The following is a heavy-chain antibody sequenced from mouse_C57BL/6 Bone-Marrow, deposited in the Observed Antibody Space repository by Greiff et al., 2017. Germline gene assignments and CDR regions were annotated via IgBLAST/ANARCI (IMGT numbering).Heavy chain of an antibody. CDR2: IDPSDSYT. CDR1: GYTFTSYW. Sequence: VQLQQPGAELVKPGASVKLSCKASGYTFTSYWMQWVKQRPGQGLEWIGEIDPSDSYTNYNQKFKGKATLTVDTSSSTAYMQLSSLTSGDSAVYYCAREGFAYRGERTLGTVSA. CDR3: AREGFAY. V-gene: IGHV1-50*01. J-gene: IGHJ3*01.